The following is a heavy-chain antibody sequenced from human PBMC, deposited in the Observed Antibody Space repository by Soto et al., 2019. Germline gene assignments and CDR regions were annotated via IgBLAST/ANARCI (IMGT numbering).Heavy chain of an antibody. CDR3: ARDEDYEDYYYTDV. J-gene: IGHJ6*03. Sequence: EVQLVESGGGLVKPGGSLRLSCAASGFTFSSDWMSWVRQAPGKGLEWVANIKQDGSEKYYVYSVKGRFTISRDNAKNSLYLQMNSLRAEDTVVYYCARDEDYEDYYYTDVWGKGTPVTVSS. D-gene: IGHD4-17*01. CDR2: IKQDGSEK. V-gene: IGHV3-7*01. CDR1: GFTFSSDW.